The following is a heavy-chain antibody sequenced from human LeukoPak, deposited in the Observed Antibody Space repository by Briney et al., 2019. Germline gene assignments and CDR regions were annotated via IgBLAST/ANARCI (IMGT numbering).Heavy chain of an antibody. J-gene: IGHJ4*02. D-gene: IGHD2-2*01. V-gene: IGHV3-23*01. CDR3: AKDSFTRSPTDF. CDR1: GFTFSTYG. Sequence: GGSLRLSCVASGFTFSTYGMSWVRQAPGKGLGWVSAINSDGSGPYYADSVKGRFTISRDNSNNTLYLQMNSLRAEDAAVYYCAKDSFTRSPTDFWGQGTLVAISS. CDR2: INSDGSGP.